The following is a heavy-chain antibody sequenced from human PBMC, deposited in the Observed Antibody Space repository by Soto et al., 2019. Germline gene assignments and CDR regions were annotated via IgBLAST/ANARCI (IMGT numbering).Heavy chain of an antibody. CDR1: GFTFSSYS. Sequence: EVQLVESGGGLVKPGGSLRLSCAASGFTFSSYSMNWVRQAPGKGLEWVSSISSSSSYIYYADSVKGRFTISRDNAKNSLYLQMNSLRAEDTAVYYCASFFSVTWERYDYGRDGWGQGTTVTVSS. J-gene: IGHJ6*02. D-gene: IGHD1-26*01. CDR3: ASFFSVTWERYDYGRDG. CDR2: ISSSSSYI. V-gene: IGHV3-21*01.